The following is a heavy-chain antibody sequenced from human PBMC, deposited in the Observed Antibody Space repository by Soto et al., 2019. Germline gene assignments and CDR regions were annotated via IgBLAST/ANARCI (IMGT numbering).Heavy chain of an antibody. Sequence: QVQLVESGGGLVKPGGSLRLSCAASGFTFSDYYMSWIRQAPGKGLEWVSYISSTDSYTNYADSVKGRFTISRDNARNSLYLHRNSLRAEDTAVYYCARDADILTGTDAFDVWGQGTMVSVSS. CDR3: ARDADILTGTDAFDV. J-gene: IGHJ3*01. D-gene: IGHD3-9*01. V-gene: IGHV3-11*05. CDR2: ISSTDSYT. CDR1: GFTFSDYY.